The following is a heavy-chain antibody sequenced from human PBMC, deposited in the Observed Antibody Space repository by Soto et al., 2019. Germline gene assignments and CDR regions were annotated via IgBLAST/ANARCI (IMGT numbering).Heavy chain of an antibody. CDR3: ASRPPGTNYLGVLDY. V-gene: IGHV3-7*03. CDR2: IKKDGSEK. CDR1: GFTFSTYW. Sequence: GGSLRLSCATSGFTFSTYWMTWVRQAPGKGLEWVASIKKDGSEKYYVDSVKGRFTISRDNARNSLYLQMYSLRADDTAVYYCASRPPGTNYLGVLDYWGQGTLVTVSS. D-gene: IGHD1-26*01. J-gene: IGHJ4*02.